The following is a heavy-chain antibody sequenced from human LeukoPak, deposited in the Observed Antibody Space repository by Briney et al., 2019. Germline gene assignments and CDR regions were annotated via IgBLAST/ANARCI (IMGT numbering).Heavy chain of an antibody. CDR1: GFTVSSNY. CDR3: ARGGDSSGSIRSAFDI. V-gene: IGHV3-53*01. CDR2: ISSSGIT. J-gene: IGHJ3*02. D-gene: IGHD3-22*01. Sequence: EGSLRLSCAASGFTVSSNYMSWVRQAPGKGLEWVSVISSSGITYSADSVKGRLTISRDNSKNMVCLQMNSLRAEDTAVYYCARGGDSSGSIRSAFDIWGQGTMVTVSS.